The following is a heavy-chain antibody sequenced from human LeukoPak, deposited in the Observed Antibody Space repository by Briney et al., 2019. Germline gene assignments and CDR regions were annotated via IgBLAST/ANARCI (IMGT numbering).Heavy chain of an antibody. Sequence: PGGSLRLSCAASGFTFSSYWMHWVRQTPGKGLEWVANMNQDGTEKYYVDSVEGRFTISRDNAENSVYLQMNNMKVEDTAVYHCARGGSDSSRYWLYWGQGTLVTVSS. J-gene: IGHJ4*02. CDR1: GFTFSSYW. D-gene: IGHD6-13*01. CDR3: ARGGSDSSRYWLY. V-gene: IGHV3-7*01. CDR2: MNQDGTEK.